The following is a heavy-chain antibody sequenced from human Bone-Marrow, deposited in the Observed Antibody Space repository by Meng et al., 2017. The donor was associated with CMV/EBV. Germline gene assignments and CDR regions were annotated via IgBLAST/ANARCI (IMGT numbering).Heavy chain of an antibody. CDR3: ARLGGYSSSFYYYFDY. CDR2: IYYSGST. D-gene: IGHD6-6*01. CDR1: GGSISSSSYY. V-gene: IGHV4-39*01. Sequence: SETLSLTCTVSGGSISSSSYYWGWIRQPPGKGLEWIGSIYYSGSTYYNPSLKSRVTISVDTSKNQFSLKLRSVTAADTAVYYCARLGGYSSSFYYYFDYWGQGTLVTVSP. J-gene: IGHJ4*02.